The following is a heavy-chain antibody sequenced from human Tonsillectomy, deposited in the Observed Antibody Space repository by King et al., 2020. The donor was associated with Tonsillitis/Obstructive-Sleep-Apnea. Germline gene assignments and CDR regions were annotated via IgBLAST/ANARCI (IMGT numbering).Heavy chain of an antibody. V-gene: IGHV3-30*18. CDR2: ISYDGSNK. Sequence: VQLVESGGGVVQPGRSLRLSCAASGFTFSSYGMHWVRQAPGKGLEWVAVISYDGSNKYYADSVKGRFTISRDNSKNTLYLQMNSLRAEDTAVYYCAKSPTGYSSGWYLEYWGQGTLVTVSS. CDR3: AKSPTGYSSGWYLEY. D-gene: IGHD6-19*01. CDR1: GFTFSSYG. J-gene: IGHJ4*02.